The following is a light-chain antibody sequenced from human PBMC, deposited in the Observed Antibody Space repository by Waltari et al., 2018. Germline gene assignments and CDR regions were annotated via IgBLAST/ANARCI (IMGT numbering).Light chain of an antibody. CDR3: CSYAGSSTFV. CDR1: SSDVGSYNL. V-gene: IGLV2-23*02. J-gene: IGLJ2*01. Sequence: QSALTPPASVSGSPGQSITISCTGHSSDVGSYNLVSWYQQHPGKAPKLMIYEVIKRPSGVSNRFSGSKSGNTASLTISGLQAEDEADYYCCSYAGSSTFVFGGGTKLTVL. CDR2: EVI.